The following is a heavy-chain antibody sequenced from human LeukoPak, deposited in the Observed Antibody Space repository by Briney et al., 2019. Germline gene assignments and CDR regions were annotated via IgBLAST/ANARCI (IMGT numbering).Heavy chain of an antibody. V-gene: IGHV3-30*04. CDR2: ISYDGSNK. J-gene: IGHJ4*02. CDR3: ARWGTAAAGLFDY. Sequence: GGSLRLSCAASGFTFSSYAMHWVRQAPGKGLEWVAVISYDGSNKYYADSVKGRFTISRDNSKNTLYLQMNSLRAEDTAVYYCARWGTAAAGLFDYWGQGTLVTVSS. D-gene: IGHD6-13*01. CDR1: GFTFSSYA.